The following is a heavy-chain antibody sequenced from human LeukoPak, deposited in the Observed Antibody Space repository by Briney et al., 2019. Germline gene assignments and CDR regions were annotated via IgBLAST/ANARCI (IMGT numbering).Heavy chain of an antibody. Sequence: PSQTLSFTCAVSGGSISSGGYSWSWIRQPPGKGLEWLGCIYHSGSTYYNPSLKSRVTISVDRSKNQFFLKLNSVTAADTAVYYCARDRYGDHTYFDYWGQGTLVTVSS. J-gene: IGHJ4*02. CDR3: ARDRYGDHTYFDY. V-gene: IGHV4-30-2*01. CDR2: IYHSGST. D-gene: IGHD4-17*01. CDR1: GGSISSGGYS.